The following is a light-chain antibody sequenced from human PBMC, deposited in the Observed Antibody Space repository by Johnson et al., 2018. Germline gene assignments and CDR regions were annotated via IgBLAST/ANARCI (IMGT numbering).Light chain of an antibody. CDR2: ENN. V-gene: IGLV1-51*02. CDR3: GTWDSSLSAGNV. CDR1: SSIIGNNY. Sequence: SVLTQPPSVSAAPGQTVTISCSGSSSIIGNNYVSWYQQLPGTAPKLLIYENNKRPSGIPDRFSGSKSGTSATLGITGLQTGDEADYYCGTWDSSLSAGNVFGTGTKVTVL. J-gene: IGLJ1*01.